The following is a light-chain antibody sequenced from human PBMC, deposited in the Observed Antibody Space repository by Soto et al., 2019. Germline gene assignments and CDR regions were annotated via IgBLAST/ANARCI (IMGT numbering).Light chain of an antibody. CDR3: SSYTSSSSYV. Sequence: QSALTQPASVSGSPGQSITISCTGTSSDVGAYNYVSWYQQHPGKAPKLLIYDVSNRPSGVSNRFPGSKSGNTASLTISGLQAEDEADYYCSSYTSSSSYVFGTGTKLTVL. CDR1: SSDVGAYNY. J-gene: IGLJ1*01. CDR2: DVS. V-gene: IGLV2-14*03.